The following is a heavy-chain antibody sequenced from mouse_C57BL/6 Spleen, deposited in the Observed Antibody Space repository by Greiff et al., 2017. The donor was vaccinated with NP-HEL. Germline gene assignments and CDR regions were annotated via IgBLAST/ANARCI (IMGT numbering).Heavy chain of an antibody. V-gene: IGHV5-4*01. D-gene: IGHD2-4*01. CDR1: GFTFSSYA. J-gene: IGHJ1*03. CDR3: ARDLYYDYDGYFDV. Sequence: EVKVVESGGGLVKPGGSLKLSCAASGFTFSSYAMSWVRQTPEKRLEWVATISDGGSYTYYPDNVKGRFTISRDNAKNNLYLQMSHLKSEDTAMYYCARDLYYDYDGYFDVWGTGTTVTVSS. CDR2: ISDGGSYT.